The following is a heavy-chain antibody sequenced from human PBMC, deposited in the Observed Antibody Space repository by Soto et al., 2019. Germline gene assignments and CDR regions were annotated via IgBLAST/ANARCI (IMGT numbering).Heavy chain of an antibody. D-gene: IGHD3-16*02. J-gene: IGHJ4*02. CDR2: IYYSGST. V-gene: IGHV4-61*01. CDR3: ARGGITFGGVIVPKYHFDS. CDR1: GGSVSSGSYY. Sequence: PSETLSLTCTVSGGSVSSGSYYWSWIRQPPGKGLEWIGYIYYSGSTNYNPSLKSRVTISVDTSKNQFSLKLSSVTAADTAVYYCARGGITFGGVIVPKYHFDSWGQGTLVTVYS.